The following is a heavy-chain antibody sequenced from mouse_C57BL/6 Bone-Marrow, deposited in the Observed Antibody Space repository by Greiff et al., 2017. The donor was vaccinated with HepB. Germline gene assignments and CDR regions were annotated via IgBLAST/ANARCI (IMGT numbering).Heavy chain of an antibody. CDR3: ARHRITTVWYFDV. CDR1: GFSFSSYG. J-gene: IGHJ1*03. Sequence: VPGVESGGDLVKPGGSLNLSCAASGFSFSSYGLSWVRQTPDKRLAWVATLSSGGSYTYYPDRVTGRFTISRDNAKNNLYLQMSSLKSEDTAMYYCARHRITTVWYFDVWGTGTTVTVSS. D-gene: IGHD1-1*01. CDR2: LSSGGSYT. V-gene: IGHV5-6*01.